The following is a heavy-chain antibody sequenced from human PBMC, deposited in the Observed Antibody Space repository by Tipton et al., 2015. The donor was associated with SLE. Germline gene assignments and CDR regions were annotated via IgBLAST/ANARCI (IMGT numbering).Heavy chain of an antibody. CDR3: ARDLWGGSSLIV. D-gene: IGHD1-26*01. V-gene: IGHV4-39*02. CDR1: GGSISSSSYY. CDR2: IYYSGST. J-gene: IGHJ6*04. Sequence: LRLSCTVSGGSISSSSYYWGWIRQPPGKGLEWIGSIYYSGSTYYNPSLKSRVTISVDTSKNQFSLKVSSVTAADTAVYYCARDLWGGSSLIVWGKGTTVTVSS.